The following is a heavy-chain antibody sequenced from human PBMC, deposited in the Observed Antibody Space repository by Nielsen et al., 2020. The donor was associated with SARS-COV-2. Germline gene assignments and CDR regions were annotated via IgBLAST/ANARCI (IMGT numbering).Heavy chain of an antibody. Sequence: GESLKISCAASGFTFSAYAMIWVRQAAGKGLEWVSAVSGDVAHTTYYADSVKGRFTISRDNSKNTLYLQMNGLRAEDTALYYCAKLVVRGEGAFDIWGQGTMVTVSS. CDR1: GFTFSAYA. D-gene: IGHD3-10*01. CDR2: VSGDVAHTT. V-gene: IGHV3-23*01. CDR3: AKLVVRGEGAFDI. J-gene: IGHJ3*02.